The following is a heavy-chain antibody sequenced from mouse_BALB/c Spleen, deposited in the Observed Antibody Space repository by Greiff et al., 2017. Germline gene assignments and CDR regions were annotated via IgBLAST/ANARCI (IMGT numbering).Heavy chain of an antibody. J-gene: IGHJ4*01. CDR3: ARAYYRYDDGYYAMDY. V-gene: IGHV2-9*02. D-gene: IGHD2-14*01. CDR2: IWAGGST. Sequence: VQLVESGPGLVAPSQSLSITCTVSGFSLTSYGVHWVRPPPGKGLEWLGVIWAGGSTNYNSALMSRLSISKDNSKSQVFLKMNSLQTDDTAMYYCARAYYRYDDGYYAMDYWGQGTSVTVSS. CDR1: GFSLTSYG.